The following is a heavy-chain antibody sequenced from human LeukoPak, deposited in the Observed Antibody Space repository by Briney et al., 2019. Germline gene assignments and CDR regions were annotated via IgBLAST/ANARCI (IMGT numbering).Heavy chain of an antibody. Sequence: SSETLSLTCTVSGGSIKSHFWSWVRQPPGKRLEWIDYIFHSGSTNYNPSLKSRVTISVDTSKNQFSLRLTSVTAADTAVYYCVRTNPWDLTYYFDYWGQGTLVTVSS. CDR2: IFHSGST. J-gene: IGHJ4*02. CDR1: GGSIKSHF. D-gene: IGHD1-14*01. V-gene: IGHV4-59*11. CDR3: VRTNPWDLTYYFDY.